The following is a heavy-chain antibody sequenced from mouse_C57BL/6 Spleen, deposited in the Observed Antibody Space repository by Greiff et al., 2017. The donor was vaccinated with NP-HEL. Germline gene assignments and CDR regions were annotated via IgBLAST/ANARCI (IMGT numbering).Heavy chain of an antibody. V-gene: IGHV1-59*01. D-gene: IGHD1-1*01. J-gene: IGHJ1*03. CDR2: IDPSDSYT. CDR3: ARTTVVAEYFDV. Sequence: VQLQQSGAELVRPGTSVKLSCKASGYTFTSYWMHWVKQRPGQGLEWIGVIDPSDSYTNYNQKFKGKATLTVDTSSSTAYMQLSSLTSEDSAVYYCARTTVVAEYFDVWGTGTTVTVSS. CDR1: GYTFTSYW.